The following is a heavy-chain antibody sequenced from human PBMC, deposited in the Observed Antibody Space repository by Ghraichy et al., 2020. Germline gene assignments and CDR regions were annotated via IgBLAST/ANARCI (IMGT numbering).Heavy chain of an antibody. V-gene: IGHV3-13*04. J-gene: IGHJ6*03. D-gene: IGHD1-1*01. CDR3: ARGRTTGTTSPAMDV. CDR1: GFTFSSYD. CDR2: IGTAGDT. Sequence: GGSLRLSCAASGFTFSSYDMHWVRQATGKGLEWVSAIGTAGDTYYPGSVKGRFTISRENAKNSLYLQMNSLRAGDTAVYYCARGRTTGTTSPAMDVWGKGTTVTVSS.